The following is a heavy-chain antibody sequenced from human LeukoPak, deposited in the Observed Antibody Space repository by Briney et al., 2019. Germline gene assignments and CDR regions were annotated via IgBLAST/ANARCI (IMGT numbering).Heavy chain of an antibody. CDR1: GGSISSSSYY. CDR3: ARATGGGYYGYYYYGMDV. CDR2: INHSGST. J-gene: IGHJ6*02. D-gene: IGHD3-22*01. V-gene: IGHV4-39*07. Sequence: SETLSLTCTVSGGSISSSSYYWGWIRQPPGKGLEWIGEINHSGSTNYNPSLKSRVTISVDTSKNQFSLKLSSVTAADTAVYYCARATGGGYYGYYYYGMDVWGQGTTVTVSS.